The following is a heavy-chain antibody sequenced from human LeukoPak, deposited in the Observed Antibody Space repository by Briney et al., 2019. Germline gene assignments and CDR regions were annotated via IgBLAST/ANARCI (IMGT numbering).Heavy chain of an antibody. J-gene: IGHJ3*02. D-gene: IGHD3-9*01. CDR3: ARDSDWDDAFDI. CDR2: ISSSSSYI. V-gene: IGHV3-21*01. Sequence: EPGGSLRLSCAASGFTFSSYSMNWARQAPGKGLEWVSPISSSSSYIYYADSVKGRSTISRDNAKNSLYLQMNSLRAEDTAVYYCARDSDWDDAFDIWGQGTMVTVSS. CDR1: GFTFSSYS.